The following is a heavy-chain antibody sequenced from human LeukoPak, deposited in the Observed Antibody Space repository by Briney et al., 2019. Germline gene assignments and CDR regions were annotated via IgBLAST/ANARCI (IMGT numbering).Heavy chain of an antibody. D-gene: IGHD3-22*01. V-gene: IGHV3-33*06. CDR2: IWYDGSNK. Sequence: PGGSLRLSCAASGFTFSSYGMHWVRQAPGKGLEWVAVIWYDGSNKYYADSVKGRFTISRDNSKNTLYLQMNSLRAEDTAVYYCAKDYYYDSSGPDYWGQGTLVTVSS. J-gene: IGHJ4*02. CDR3: AKDYYYDSSGPDY. CDR1: GFTFSSYG.